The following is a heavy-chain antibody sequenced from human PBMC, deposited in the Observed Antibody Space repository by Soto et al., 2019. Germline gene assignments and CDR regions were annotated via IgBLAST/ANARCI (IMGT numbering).Heavy chain of an antibody. V-gene: IGHV1-46*03. J-gene: IGHJ6*03. CDR1: GYTFTSYY. Sequence: ASVKVSCKASGYTFTSYYMHWVRQAPGQGPEWMGVINPSGGSTRYAQKFQGRVTTTRDTSASTVDLELSSLRSEDTAVYYCARGIVATISNYYYYHMAVWGKGTTVTVSS. D-gene: IGHD5-12*01. CDR3: ARGIVATISNYYYYHMAV. CDR2: INPSGGST.